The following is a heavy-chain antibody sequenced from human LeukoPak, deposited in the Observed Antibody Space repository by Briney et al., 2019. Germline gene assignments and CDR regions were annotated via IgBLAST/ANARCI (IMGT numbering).Heavy chain of an antibody. V-gene: IGHV3-23*01. CDR2: ISYSGDST. D-gene: IGHD6-19*01. J-gene: IGHJ4*02. CDR1: GFTFNTYA. CDR3: ARGTLAGYFLGY. Sequence: RGSLRLSCAASGFTFNTYAMSWVRQAPGKGLEWVSSISYSGDSTDYADSVKGRLIISRDNSKNTLGLQMNSLRAEDTAIYYCARGTLAGYFLGYWGRGTLVTVSS.